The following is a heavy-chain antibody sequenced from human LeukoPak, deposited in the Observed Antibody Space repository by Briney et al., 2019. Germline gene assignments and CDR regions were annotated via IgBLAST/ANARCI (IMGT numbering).Heavy chain of an antibody. CDR3: AVVGATGGLGCYYYMDV. CDR2: ISWNSGSI. Sequence: QSGGSLRLSCAASGFTFDDYAMHWVRQAPGKGLEWVSGISWNSGSIGYADSVKGRFTISRDNAKNSLYLQMNSLRAEDTALYYCAVVGATGGLGCYYYMDVWGKGTTVTVSS. V-gene: IGHV3-9*01. J-gene: IGHJ6*03. CDR1: GFTFDDYA. D-gene: IGHD1-26*01.